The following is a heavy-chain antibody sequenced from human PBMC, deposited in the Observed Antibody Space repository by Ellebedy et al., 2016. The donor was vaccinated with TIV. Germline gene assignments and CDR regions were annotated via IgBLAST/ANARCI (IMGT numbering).Heavy chain of an antibody. D-gene: IGHD3-9*01. CDR1: GVTFSSYA. V-gene: IGHV1-69*13. Sequence: AASVKVSCKASGVTFSSYALNWVRQAPGQGLEWMGGIIPIYGTLNYVQKFRGRVTITADESTSTAYMELARLTSEDTAVYYCARDLRGYDILTGSLVDDYWGQGTLVTVSS. CDR2: IIPIYGTL. CDR3: ARDLRGYDILTGSLVDDY. J-gene: IGHJ4*02.